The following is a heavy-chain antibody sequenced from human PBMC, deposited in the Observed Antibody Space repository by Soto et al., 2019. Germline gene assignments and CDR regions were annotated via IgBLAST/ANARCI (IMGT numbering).Heavy chain of an antibody. CDR1: GGTFSSYA. CDR3: ARGHMVRGVISYYDGMDV. CDR2: IIPIFGTA. V-gene: IGHV1-69*06. Sequence: QVQLVQSGAEVKKPGSSVKVSCKASGGTFSSYAISWVRQAPGQGLEWMGGIIPIFGTANYAQKFQGRVTITADKSTSTAYMELSRLRSEDTAVYYCARGHMVRGVISYYDGMDVWGQGTTVTVSS. J-gene: IGHJ6*02. D-gene: IGHD3-10*01.